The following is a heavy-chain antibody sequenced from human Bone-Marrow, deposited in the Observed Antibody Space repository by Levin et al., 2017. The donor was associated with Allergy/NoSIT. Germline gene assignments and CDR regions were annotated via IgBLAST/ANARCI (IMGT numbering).Heavy chain of an antibody. D-gene: IGHD1-7*01. CDR3: AKRGGLYNWNCLDY. J-gene: IGHJ4*02. CDR2: ISGSGGST. Sequence: SCAASGFTFSSYAMSWVRQAPGKGLEWVSAISGSGGSTYYADSVKGRFTISRDNSKNTLYLQMNSLRAEDTAVYYCAKRGGLYNWNCLDYWGQGTLVTVSS. CDR1: GFTFSSYA. V-gene: IGHV3-23*01.